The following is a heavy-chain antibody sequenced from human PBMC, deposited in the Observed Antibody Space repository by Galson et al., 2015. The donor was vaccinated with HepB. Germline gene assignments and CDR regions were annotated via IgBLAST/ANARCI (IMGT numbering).Heavy chain of an antibody. CDR1: GFTFSSYA. J-gene: IGHJ4*02. CDR3: AKGPRILSYYFDS. V-gene: IGHV3-23*01. Sequence: SLRLSCAASGFTFSSYAMSWVRQAPGKGLEWVAAIDANAVGTYYADSVQGRFTISRDNFENTLYLQMHSLRGEDTAIYYCAKGPRILSYYFDSWGQGTLVTVSS. CDR2: IDANAVGT.